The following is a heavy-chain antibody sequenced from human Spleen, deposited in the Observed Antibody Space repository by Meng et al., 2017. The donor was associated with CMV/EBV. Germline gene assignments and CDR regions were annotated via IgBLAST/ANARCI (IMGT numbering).Heavy chain of an antibody. CDR2: INHSGST. CDR1: GGSFSGYY. Sequence: SQTLSLTCAVYGGSFSGYYWSWIRQPPGKGLEWIGEINHSGSTNYNPSLKSRVTIPVDTSKNQFSLKLSSVTAADTAVYYCARGYCSSTSCYTNWFDPWGQGTLVTVSS. CDR3: ARGYCSSTSCYTNWFDP. V-gene: IGHV4-34*01. J-gene: IGHJ5*02. D-gene: IGHD2-2*02.